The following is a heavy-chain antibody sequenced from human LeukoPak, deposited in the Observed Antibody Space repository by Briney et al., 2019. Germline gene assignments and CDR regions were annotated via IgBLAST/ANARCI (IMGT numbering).Heavy chain of an antibody. Sequence: ASVKVSCKASGYTFSTYYMHWVRQAPGQGLEWMGIINPSGTDSNYAQKFQGRVTMTRDMSTSTVNMELSILRSEDTAVYYCARLSLHLLEWSPTKGKEMHYFDYWGQGTLVTVSS. D-gene: IGHD3-3*01. CDR1: GYTFSTYY. J-gene: IGHJ4*02. CDR3: ARLSLHLLEWSPTKGKEMHYFDY. V-gene: IGHV1-46*01. CDR2: INPSGTDS.